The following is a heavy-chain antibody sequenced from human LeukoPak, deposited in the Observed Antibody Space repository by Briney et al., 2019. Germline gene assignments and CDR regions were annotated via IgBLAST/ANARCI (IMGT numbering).Heavy chain of an antibody. CDR3: AKDLTPIAAAGTIKNY. CDR1: GFTFSSYA. CDR2: ISGSGGST. V-gene: IGHV3-23*01. D-gene: IGHD6-13*01. Sequence: PGGSLRLSCAASGFTFSSYAMSWVRQAPGKGLEWVSAISGSGGSTYYADSVKGWFTISRDNSKNTLYLQMNSLRAEDTAVYYCAKDLTPIAAAGTIKNYWGQGTLVTVSS. J-gene: IGHJ4*02.